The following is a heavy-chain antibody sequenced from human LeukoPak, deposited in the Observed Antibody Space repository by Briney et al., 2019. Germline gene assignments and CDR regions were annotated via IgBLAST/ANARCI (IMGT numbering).Heavy chain of an antibody. D-gene: IGHD1-26*01. CDR1: GYTFTGYY. CDR2: INPNSGGT. Sequence: ASAKVSCKASGYTFTGYYMHWVRQAPGQGLEWMGWINPNSGGTNYAQKFQGRVTMTRDTSISTAYMELSRLRSDDTAVYYCARGISSGSSANYWGQGTLVTVSS. J-gene: IGHJ4*02. V-gene: IGHV1-2*02. CDR3: ARGISSGSSANY.